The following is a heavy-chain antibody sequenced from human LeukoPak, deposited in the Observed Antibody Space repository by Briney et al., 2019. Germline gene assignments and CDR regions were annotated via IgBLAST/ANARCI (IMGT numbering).Heavy chain of an antibody. CDR1: GFTFDDYA. V-gene: IGHV3-9*01. J-gene: IGHJ6*03. CDR3: AKDGYSSSKIRRYYYYYYYMDV. Sequence: GGSLRLSCAASGFTFDDYALHWVRQAPGKGLEWVSGISWNSGSIGYADSVKGRFTISRDNAKNSLYLQMNTLRAEDTALYYCAKDGYSSSKIRRYYYYYYYMDVWGKGTTVTVSS. CDR2: ISWNSGSI. D-gene: IGHD6-13*01.